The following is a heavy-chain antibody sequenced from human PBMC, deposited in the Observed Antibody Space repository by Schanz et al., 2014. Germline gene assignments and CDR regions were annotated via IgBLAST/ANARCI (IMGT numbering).Heavy chain of an antibody. Sequence: QVQLVQSEAEVKKPGSSVKVSCKASGGTFSSYTISWVRQAPGQGLEWMGRIIPILGIATYAQKFQGRLTITADKSTSTAYMEVSSLRSEDTAVYYCARSGSSNWYFFDYWGQGTLVTVSS. V-gene: IGHV1-69*02. CDR3: ARSGSSNWYFFDY. CDR2: IIPILGIA. J-gene: IGHJ4*02. D-gene: IGHD6-13*01. CDR1: GGTFSSYT.